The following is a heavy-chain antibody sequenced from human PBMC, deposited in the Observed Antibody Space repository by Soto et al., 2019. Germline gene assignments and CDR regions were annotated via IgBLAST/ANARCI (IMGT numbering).Heavy chain of an antibody. Sequence: SETLSLTCVVSGGSLSDYFWSWIRQPPGMALEWIGEINHLGSINYNPSLKSRVTMSVDTSKNQFSLTLNSVTAADTATYYCARGGISHWAYFYYMDVWGQGTLVTVSS. CDR3: ARGGISHWAYFYYMDV. CDR2: INHLGSI. D-gene: IGHD2-21*01. J-gene: IGHJ6*03. V-gene: IGHV4-34*01. CDR1: GGSLSDYF.